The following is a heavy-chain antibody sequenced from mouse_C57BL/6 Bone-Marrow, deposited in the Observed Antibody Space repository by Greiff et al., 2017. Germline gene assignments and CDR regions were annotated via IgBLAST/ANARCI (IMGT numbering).Heavy chain of an antibody. J-gene: IGHJ2*01. CDR3: AILFYYCGSSYPDY. V-gene: IGHV1-81*01. D-gene: IGHD1-1*01. Sequence: QVQLQQSGAELARPGASVKLSCKASGYTFTSYGISWVKQRTGQGLEWIGEIYPRSGNTYYNEKFKGKATLTADKSSSTAYMELRSLTSDDSAVYFCAILFYYCGSSYPDYWGQGTTLTVSS. CDR2: IYPRSGNT. CDR1: GYTFTSYG.